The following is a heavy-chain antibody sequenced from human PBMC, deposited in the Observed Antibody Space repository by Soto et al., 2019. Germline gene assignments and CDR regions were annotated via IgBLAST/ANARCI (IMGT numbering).Heavy chain of an antibody. CDR2: IYHSGST. Sequence: SETLSLTCAVSGYSISSGYYWGWIRQPPGKGLEWIGSIYHSGSTYYNPSLKSRVTISVDTSKNQFSLKLSSVTAADTAVYYCARVLGRTPFDYWGQGTLVTV. CDR1: GYSISSGYY. CDR3: ARVLGRTPFDY. J-gene: IGHJ4*02. V-gene: IGHV4-38-2*01.